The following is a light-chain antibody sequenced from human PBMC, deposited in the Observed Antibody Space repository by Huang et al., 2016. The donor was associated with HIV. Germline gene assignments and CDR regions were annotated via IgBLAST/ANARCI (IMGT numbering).Light chain of an antibody. CDR3: QQSYSTPKT. J-gene: IGKJ4*01. CDR1: QSSRNY. Sequence: DIQMTQSPSSLSASVGDRVTITCRASQSSRNYLNWYQQKPGKAPNVVIYAASSLQGGVPSRFSGSGSGTDFILTISSLQPEDFGTYYCQQSYSTPKTFGGGTKVEIK. CDR2: AAS. V-gene: IGKV1-39*01.